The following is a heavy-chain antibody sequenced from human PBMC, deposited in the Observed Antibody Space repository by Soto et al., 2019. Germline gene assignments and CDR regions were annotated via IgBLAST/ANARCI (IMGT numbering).Heavy chain of an antibody. J-gene: IGHJ6*02. V-gene: IGHV4-39*01. CDR1: RGSIPSSSYY. D-gene: IGHD2-15*01. Sequence: SETLSLTCPLFRGSIPSSSYYWGWIRQPPGKGLVCIGSIFYSGSTYYNPSLKSRVTISVDTSKNQFSLKLSSVTAADTAVYYCARHLTYCSAGSCYSDFPYYGMDVWGQGTTVT. CDR2: IFYSGST. CDR3: ARHLTYCSAGSCYSDFPYYGMDV.